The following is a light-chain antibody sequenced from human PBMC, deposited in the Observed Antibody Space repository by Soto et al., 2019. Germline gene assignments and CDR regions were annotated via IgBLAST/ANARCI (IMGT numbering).Light chain of an antibody. J-gene: IGKJ1*01. CDR1: QSISSW. CDR2: KAS. V-gene: IGKV1-5*03. Sequence: DIQMTQSPSTLSASLGDRVPITCRASQSISSWLAWYQQKPGKAPKLLIYKASSLESGVPSRFSGSGSGTEFTLTISSLQPDDFETYYCQQYNSYPQTFGQGTKVDIK. CDR3: QQYNSYPQT.